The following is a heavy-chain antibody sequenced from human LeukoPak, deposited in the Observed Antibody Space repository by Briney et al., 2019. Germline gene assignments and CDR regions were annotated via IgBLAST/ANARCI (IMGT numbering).Heavy chain of an antibody. CDR2: ISSDGATT. CDR3: VKEKSYYDY. J-gene: IGHJ4*02. V-gene: IGHV3-64D*06. Sequence: SAGSLRLSCSTSGFTFSSSPMHWVRQAPGKGLEYVSAISSDGATTYYSDSLKDRFTISRDNSKSTLFLQMRYLRVEDTAVYYCVKEKSYYDYWGQGTLVTVSS. CDR1: GFTFSSSP.